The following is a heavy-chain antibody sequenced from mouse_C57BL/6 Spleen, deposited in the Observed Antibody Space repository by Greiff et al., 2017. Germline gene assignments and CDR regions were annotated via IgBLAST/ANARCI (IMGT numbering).Heavy chain of an antibody. J-gene: IGHJ2*01. CDR1: GYSITSGYY. CDR3: ARDYGYDAAFDY. Sequence: EVQRVESGPGLVKPSQSLSLTCSVTGYSITSGYYWNWIRQFPGNKLEWMGYISYDGSNNYNPSLKNRISITRDTSKNQFFLKLNSVTTEDTATYYCARDYGYDAAFDYWGQGTTLTVSS. V-gene: IGHV3-6*01. D-gene: IGHD2-2*01. CDR2: ISYDGSN.